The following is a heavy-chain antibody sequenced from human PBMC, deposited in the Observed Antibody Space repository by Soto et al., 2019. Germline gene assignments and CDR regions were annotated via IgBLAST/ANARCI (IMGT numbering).Heavy chain of an antibody. CDR2: ISYDGSNK. CDR3: ARMTSIGIGSFDI. CDR1: GFSFNDHA. V-gene: IGHV3-30-3*01. D-gene: IGHD3-10*01. J-gene: IGHJ3*02. Sequence: GGSLRLSCAASGFSFNDHAIHWVRQAPGRGLEWVALISYDGSNKYFADSVKGRFTISRDNSRNTLSWNSLKASDSAIYYCARMTSIGIGSFDIWGQGTMVTVSS.